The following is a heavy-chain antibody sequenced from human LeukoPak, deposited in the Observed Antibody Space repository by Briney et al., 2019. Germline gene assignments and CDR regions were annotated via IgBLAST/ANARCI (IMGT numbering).Heavy chain of an antibody. CDR2: INIRGST. CDR1: GDSLTNYY. V-gene: IGHV4-4*07. D-gene: IGHD3-9*01. Sequence: SETLSLTCTVSGDSLTNYYWSWIRQPAGKGLEWIGRINIRGSTNYNTSLESRVTMSLDTSNNQFSLRLRSMTAADTAVYYCARGPPLLRYFDWSVYYFDYWGQGTLVTVSS. CDR3: ARGPPLLRYFDWSVYYFDY. J-gene: IGHJ4*02.